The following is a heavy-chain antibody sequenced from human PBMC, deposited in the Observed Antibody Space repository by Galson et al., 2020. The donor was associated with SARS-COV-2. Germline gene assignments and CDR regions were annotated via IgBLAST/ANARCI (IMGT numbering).Heavy chain of an antibody. CDR3: ARPYYYASGTYSTFDY. CDR2: ISYDGNKT. V-gene: IGHV3-30-3*01. D-gene: IGHD3-10*01. Sequence: GESLKISCAASGFTFSSYAMHWVRQAPGKGLEWGAVISYDGNKTYYAESEQGRFIISRDNSKNMLYLRMNLLTPEDTAVFYCARPYYYASGTYSTFDYWGQGTLVSVSP. J-gene: IGHJ4*02. CDR1: GFTFSSYA.